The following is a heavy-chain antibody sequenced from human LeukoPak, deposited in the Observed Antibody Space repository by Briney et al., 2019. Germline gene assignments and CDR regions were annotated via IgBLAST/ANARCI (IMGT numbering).Heavy chain of an antibody. V-gene: IGHV3-74*03. D-gene: IGHD2/OR15-2a*01. J-gene: IGHJ4*02. CDR3: ATIYLSSGL. CDR2: IIGDGTST. Sequence: GGSLRLSCAASGFTLSSYWMHWVRPAPGKGLVWVSRIIGDGTSTTYADSVRGRFTISRDNAKNTLYLQMNSLRAEDTAVYYCATIYLSSGLWGQGTLVTVSS. CDR1: GFTLSSYW.